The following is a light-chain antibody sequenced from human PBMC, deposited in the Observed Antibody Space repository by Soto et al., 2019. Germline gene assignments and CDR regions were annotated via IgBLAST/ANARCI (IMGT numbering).Light chain of an antibody. CDR2: WAS. CDR1: QSVLTSSNNKNY. V-gene: IGKV4-1*01. CDR3: QQYYTTPPA. Sequence: DIVMTQSPDSLAVSLGERATMNCKSSQSVLTSSNNKNYLAWYQQKQGQPPKLXIYWASTRESGVPARFSGGGSGTDLTITISSLQAEDVEVYYCQQYYTTPPAFGQGTKVDIK. J-gene: IGKJ1*01.